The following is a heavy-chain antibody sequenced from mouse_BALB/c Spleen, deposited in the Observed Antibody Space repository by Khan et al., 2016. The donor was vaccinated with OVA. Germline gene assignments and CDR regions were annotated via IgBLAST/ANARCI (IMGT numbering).Heavy chain of an antibody. CDR2: ITVKSDNSGA. CDR3: SRGGYYYGTPFDY. Sequence: VQLVETGGGLVRPGNSLKLSCVTSGFTFSYYRMHWLRQFPGKRLEWIAVITVKSDNSGANYAESVKGRFTISRDDSKSSVYLQMNRLREEDTSTYYCSRGGYYYGTPFDYWGQGTTLTVSS. V-gene: IGHV13-2*02. CDR1: GFTFSYYR. D-gene: IGHD1-1*01. J-gene: IGHJ2*01.